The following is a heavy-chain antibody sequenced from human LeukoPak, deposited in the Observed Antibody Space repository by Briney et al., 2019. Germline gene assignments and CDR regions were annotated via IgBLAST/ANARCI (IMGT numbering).Heavy chain of an antibody. CDR3: ARGGFTYYDSSGYYSDAFDI. CDR1: GGSFSGYY. V-gene: IGHV4-34*01. CDR2: INHSGST. J-gene: IGHJ3*02. Sequence: SETLSLTCAVYGGSFSGYYWSWIRQPPGKGLEWIGEINHSGSTNYNPSLKSRVTISVDTSKNQFSLKLSSVTAADTAVYYCARGGFTYYDSSGYYSDAFDIWGQGTMVTVSS. D-gene: IGHD3-22*01.